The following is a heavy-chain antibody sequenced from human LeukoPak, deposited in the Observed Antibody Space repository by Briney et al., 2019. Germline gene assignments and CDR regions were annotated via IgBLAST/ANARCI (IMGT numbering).Heavy chain of an antibody. CDR1: GYTFTSYD. J-gene: IGHJ4*02. CDR3: ARGVAGCRTCVDY. CDR2: MNPNSGNT. Sequence: ASVTVSCTASGYTFTSYDINWVRQAPGQGLEWMGWMNPNSGNTGYAQKFQGTVTMTRNTSISTAYMELSSLRSEDTAVYYCARGVAGCRTCVDYWGQGTLVTVSS. V-gene: IGHV1-8*01. D-gene: IGHD1-14*01.